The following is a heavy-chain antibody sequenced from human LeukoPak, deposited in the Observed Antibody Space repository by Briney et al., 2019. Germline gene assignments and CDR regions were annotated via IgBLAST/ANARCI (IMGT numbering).Heavy chain of an antibody. J-gene: IGHJ4*02. CDR2: IYPGDSDT. CDR3: ARASGGSSSSYLDS. D-gene: IGHD6-6*01. Sequence: GESLKISCKGAGYSFTTYWIGWVRQMPGKGLEWMGIIYPGDSDTRYSPSFQGQVTISVDKSISTAYLQWSSLTASDTAIYFCARASGGSSSSYLDSWGQGTLVTVSS. V-gene: IGHV5-51*01. CDR1: GYSFTTYW.